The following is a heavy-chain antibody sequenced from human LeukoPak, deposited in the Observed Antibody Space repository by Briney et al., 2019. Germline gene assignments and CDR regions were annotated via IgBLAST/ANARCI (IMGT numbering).Heavy chain of an antibody. CDR3: ARQGYCSSTSCYPSDY. CDR1: GGSISSSSYY. D-gene: IGHD2-2*01. V-gene: IGHV4-39*01. CDR2: IYYSGST. J-gene: IGHJ4*02. Sequence: ASETLSLTCTVSGGSISSSSYYWGWIRQPPGKGLEWIGSIYYSGSTYYNPSLKSRVTISVDTSKNQFSLKLSSVTAADTAVYYCARQGYCSSTSCYPSDYWGQGTLVTVSS.